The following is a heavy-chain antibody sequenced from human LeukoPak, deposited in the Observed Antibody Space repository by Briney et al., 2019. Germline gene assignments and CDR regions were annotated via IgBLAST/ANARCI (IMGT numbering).Heavy chain of an antibody. V-gene: IGHV4-61*02. CDR3: ARESSIVVVPAAIPRAFDI. D-gene: IGHD2-2*02. Sequence: SETLSLTCTVSGGSISSSSYYWGWIRQPPGKGLEWIGRIYTSGSTNYNPSLKSRVTISVDTSKNQFSLKLSSVTAADTAVYYCARESSIVVVPAAIPRAFDIWGQGTMVTVSS. CDR2: IYTSGST. J-gene: IGHJ3*02. CDR1: GGSISSSSYY.